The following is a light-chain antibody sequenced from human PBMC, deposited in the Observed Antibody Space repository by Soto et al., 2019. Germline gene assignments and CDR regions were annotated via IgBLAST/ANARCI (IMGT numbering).Light chain of an antibody. CDR1: QTISSW. Sequence: DIQMTQSPSTLSGSVGDRVTITCRASQTISSWLAWYQQKPGKAPKLLIYKASTLKSGVPSRFSGSGSVTEFTITISSLQPDDFVTYYCPHYNSYSEAFGQGTKVELK. J-gene: IGKJ1*01. V-gene: IGKV1-5*03. CDR3: PHYNSYSEA. CDR2: KAS.